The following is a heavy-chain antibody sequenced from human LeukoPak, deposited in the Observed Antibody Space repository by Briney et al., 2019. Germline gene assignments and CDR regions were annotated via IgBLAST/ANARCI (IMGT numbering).Heavy chain of an antibody. CDR3: ARTTEDSSGYYPNAFDI. J-gene: IGHJ3*02. Sequence: SVKVSCKASGGTFSSYAISWVRQAPGQGLEWMGRIIPIFGTANYAQKFQGRVTITTDESTSTAYMGLISLRSEDTAVYYCARTTEDSSGYYPNAFDIWGQGTMVTVSS. CDR1: GGTFSSYA. V-gene: IGHV1-69*05. D-gene: IGHD3-22*01. CDR2: IIPIFGTA.